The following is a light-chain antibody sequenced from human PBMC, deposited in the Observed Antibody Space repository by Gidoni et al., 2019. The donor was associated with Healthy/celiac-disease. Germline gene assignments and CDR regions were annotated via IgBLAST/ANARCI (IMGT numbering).Light chain of an antibody. CDR3: QQYGSSPT. Sequence: EIVLTQSPGTLSLSPGESATLSCRASQSVSSSDLAWYQQKPGQAPRLLISGASSRATGIPDRFSGSGSGTDFTLTISRLEPEDFAVYYCQQYGSSPTFXQXTKVEIK. V-gene: IGKV3-20*01. J-gene: IGKJ1*01. CDR1: QSVSSSD. CDR2: GAS.